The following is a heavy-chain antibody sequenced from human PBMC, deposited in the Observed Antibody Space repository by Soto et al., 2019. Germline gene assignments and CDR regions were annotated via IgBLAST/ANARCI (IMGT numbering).Heavy chain of an antibody. CDR1: VFTFSSYG. Sequence: VGSLRLSCASSVFTFSSYGMHWVRHSPGKGLEWVAVISYDGSNKYYADSVKGRFTISRDNSKNTLYLQMNSLRAEDTAVYYCAKAANYGSYYYYGMKVWGQGTTVTVSS. D-gene: IGHD3-10*01. J-gene: IGHJ6*02. V-gene: IGHV3-30*18. CDR2: ISYDGSNK. CDR3: AKAANYGSYYYYGMKV.